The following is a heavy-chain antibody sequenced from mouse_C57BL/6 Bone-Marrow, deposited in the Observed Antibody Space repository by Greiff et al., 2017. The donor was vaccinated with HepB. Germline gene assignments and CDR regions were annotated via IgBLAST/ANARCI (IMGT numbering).Heavy chain of an antibody. J-gene: IGHJ1*03. CDR1: GFTFSDYG. D-gene: IGHD1-1*01. CDR3: ARGYYGSSPYWYFDV. Sequence: DVQLVESGGGLVKPGGSLKLSCAASGFTFSDYGMHWVRQAPEKGLEWVAYISSGSSTIYYADTVKGRFTISSDNAKNTLFLQMTSRRSEDTARYYCARGYYGSSPYWYFDVWGTGTTVTVSS. V-gene: IGHV5-17*01. CDR2: ISSGSSTI.